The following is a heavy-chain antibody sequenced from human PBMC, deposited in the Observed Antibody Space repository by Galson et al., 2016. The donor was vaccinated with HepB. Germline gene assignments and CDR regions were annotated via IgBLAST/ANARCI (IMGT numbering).Heavy chain of an antibody. V-gene: IGHV3-30*03. D-gene: IGHD2-8*01. J-gene: IGHJ5*02. CDR1: GFTFSSYG. CDR3: ARGFCTSPSCPPDP. CDR2: ISYDGSHE. Sequence: SLRLSCAGSGFTFSSYGIHWVRQAPGKGLEWLAFISYDGSHENYIDPVKGRFIVSRNNSKRTADLQMNSLILEDTAVYYCARGFCTSPSCPPDPRGQGTLVTISS.